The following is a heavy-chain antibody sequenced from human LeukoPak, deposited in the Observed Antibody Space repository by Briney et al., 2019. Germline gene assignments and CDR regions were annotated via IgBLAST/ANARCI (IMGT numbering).Heavy chain of an antibody. J-gene: IGHJ3*02. D-gene: IGHD6-6*01. CDR3: ARASVRQAFDI. V-gene: IGHV4-59*01. Sequence: SGTLSLTCTVPGGSISSYYWSWIRQPPGKGLEWIGYIYDSGSTNYKSSLKSRVTISVDTSKNQFSLKLSSVTAADTAVYYCARASVRQAFDIWGQGTMVTVSS. CDR2: IYDSGST. CDR1: GGSISSYY.